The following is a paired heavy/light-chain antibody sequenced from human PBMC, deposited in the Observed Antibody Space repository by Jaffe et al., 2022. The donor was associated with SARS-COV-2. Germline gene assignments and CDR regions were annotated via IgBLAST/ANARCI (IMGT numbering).Light chain of an antibody. J-gene: IGKJ1*01. CDR3: QQYSSYSRR. CDR1: QSISSS. CDR2: RAS. V-gene: IGKV1-5*03. Sequence: DIQMTQSPSALSASVGDRVTITCRASQSISSSLAWFQQKPGKAPKLLISRASSLVIGVPSRFSGSGSGTEFTLTISSLQPDDFATYYCQQYSSYSRRFGQGTKVEIK.
Heavy chain of an antibody. CDR2: ISGSDGAT. Sequence: EVQLVESGGGLIQPGGSLRLSCAASGFTFSSRGMSWVRQAPGKGLEWVSSISGSDGATSYADSVKGRFTISRDNSKNTLFLQMDSLRAEDTALYYCARGDCGGDCYLTDYWGQGTLVTVSS. CDR3: ARGDCGGDCYLTDY. D-gene: IGHD2-21*02. CDR1: GFTFSSRG. V-gene: IGHV3-23*04. J-gene: IGHJ4*02.